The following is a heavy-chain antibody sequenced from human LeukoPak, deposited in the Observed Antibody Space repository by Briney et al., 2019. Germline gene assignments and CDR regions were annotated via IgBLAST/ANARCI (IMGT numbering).Heavy chain of an antibody. V-gene: IGHV1-58*02. Sequence: ASVTVSCKASGFTFTSSAMQWVRQARGQRLEWIGWIVVGSGNTNYAQKFQERVTITRDMSTSTAYMELSSLRSEDTAVYYCAAGGGGYDFWSGSTHYWGQGTLVTVSS. CDR2: IVVGSGNT. D-gene: IGHD3-3*01. J-gene: IGHJ4*02. CDR1: GFTFTSSA. CDR3: AAGGGGYDFWSGSTHY.